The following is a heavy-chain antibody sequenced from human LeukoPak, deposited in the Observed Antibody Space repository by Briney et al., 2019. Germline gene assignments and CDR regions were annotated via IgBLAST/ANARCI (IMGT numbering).Heavy chain of an antibody. CDR2: IWYDGSNK. CDR1: GFTFSSYG. Sequence: PGGSLRLSCAASGFTFSSYGMHWVRQAPGKGLEWVAVIWYDGSNKYYADSVKGQFTISRDNSKNTLYLQMNSLRAEDTAVYYCARDRIAVAGSYFDYWGQGTLVTVSS. J-gene: IGHJ4*02. V-gene: IGHV3-33*01. CDR3: ARDRIAVAGSYFDY. D-gene: IGHD6-19*01.